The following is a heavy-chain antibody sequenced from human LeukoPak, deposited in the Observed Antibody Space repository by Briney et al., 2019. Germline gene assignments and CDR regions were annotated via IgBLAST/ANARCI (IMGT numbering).Heavy chain of an antibody. Sequence: PGGSLRLSCAASGFTFSSYAMSWVRQAPGKGLEWVSAISGSGGSTYYADSVKGRFTISRDNSKNTLYLQMNSLGAEDTAVYYCARVVSNYDSSGYYKNPYYYYMDVWGKGTTVTVSS. CDR3: ARVVSNYDSSGYYKNPYYYYMDV. CDR1: GFTFSSYA. CDR2: ISGSGGST. J-gene: IGHJ6*03. V-gene: IGHV3-23*01. D-gene: IGHD3-22*01.